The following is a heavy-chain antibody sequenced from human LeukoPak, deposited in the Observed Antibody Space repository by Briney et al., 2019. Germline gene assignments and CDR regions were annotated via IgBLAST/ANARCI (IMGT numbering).Heavy chain of an antibody. J-gene: IGHJ5*02. D-gene: IGHD3-16*01. CDR1: GFSFRNSW. Sequence: GGSLRLSCAASGFSFRNSWMSWVRQAPGKGLEWVANIKQDATEIYYADSVKGRLTISRDNARKSLFLQMNILRVEDTALYYCARLIWDDGGVSGFDQWGQGILVTVSS. V-gene: IGHV3-7*01. CDR3: ARLIWDDGGVSGFDQ. CDR2: IKQDATEI.